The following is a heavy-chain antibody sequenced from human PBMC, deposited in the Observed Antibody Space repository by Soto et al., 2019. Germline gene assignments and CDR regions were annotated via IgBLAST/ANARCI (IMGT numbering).Heavy chain of an antibody. D-gene: IGHD3-16*02. CDR1: GYTFTSYC. CDR3: ARDRPYYDYVWGSYRPFDY. CDR2: ISAYNGNT. Sequence: ASVKVSCKASGYTFTSYCISWVRQAPGQGLEWMGWISAYNGNTNYAQKLQGRVTMTTDTSTSTAYMELRSLRSDDTAVYYCARDRPYYDYVWGSYRPFDYWGQGTLVTVSS. J-gene: IGHJ4*02. V-gene: IGHV1-18*04.